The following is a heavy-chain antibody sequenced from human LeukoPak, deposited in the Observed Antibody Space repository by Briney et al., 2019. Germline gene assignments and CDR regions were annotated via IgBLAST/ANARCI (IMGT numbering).Heavy chain of an antibody. V-gene: IGHV3-11*01. J-gene: IGHJ4*02. Sequence: GGSLRLSCAASGFTFSDYYMSWIRQAPGKGLEWVSYIISSGNTTYYADSVKGRFTISRDNAKNSLYLQMNSLRAEDTAVYYCARGTSGWYRGFDYWGQGTLVTVSS. D-gene: IGHD6-19*01. CDR3: ARGTSGWYRGFDY. CDR1: GFTFSDYY. CDR2: IISSGNTT.